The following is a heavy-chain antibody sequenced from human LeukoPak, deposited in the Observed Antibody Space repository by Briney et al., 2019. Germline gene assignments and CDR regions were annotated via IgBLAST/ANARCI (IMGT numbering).Heavy chain of an antibody. J-gene: IGHJ4*02. CDR3: ARAPPRHYYDNTEYYFDY. CDR2: IWYDGSNK. CDR1: GFTFSSYG. D-gene: IGHD3-22*01. V-gene: IGHV3-33*01. Sequence: PGRSLRLSCAASGFTFSSYGMHWVRQAPGKGLEWVAVIWYDGSNKYYADSVKGRFTISRDNSKNTLYLQMNSLRAEDTAVYYCARAPPRHYYDNTEYYFDYWGQGTLVTVSS.